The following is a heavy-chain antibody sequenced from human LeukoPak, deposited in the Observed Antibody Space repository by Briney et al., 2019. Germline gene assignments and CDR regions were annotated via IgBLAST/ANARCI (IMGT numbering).Heavy chain of an antibody. CDR3: ARGITKTKYYYGSGSYGY. CDR1: GFTFGSYE. CDR2: ISSSGSTI. V-gene: IGHV3-48*03. D-gene: IGHD3-10*01. J-gene: IGHJ4*02. Sequence: GGSLRLSCAASGFTFGSYEMNWVRQAPGKGLEWVSYISSSGSTIYYADSVKGRFTISRDNAKNSLYLQMNSLRAEDTAVYYCARGITKTKYYYGSGSYGYWGQGTLVTVSS.